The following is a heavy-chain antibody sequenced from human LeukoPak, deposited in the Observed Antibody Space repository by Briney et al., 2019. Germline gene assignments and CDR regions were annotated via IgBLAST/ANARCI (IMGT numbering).Heavy chain of an antibody. D-gene: IGHD3-22*01. CDR3: ARDQTYYYDSSGYYXFDX. CDR1: GFTFSRYS. Sequence: GGSLRLSCAASGFTFSRYSMNWVRQAPGKGLEWVSSISGISSYIYYADSVKGRFTIARHNGKNSLYLQMNSLRAEDTAVYYCARDQTYYYDSSGYYXFDXWGXXXMVTVSS. CDR2: ISGISSYI. J-gene: IGHJ3*02. V-gene: IGHV3-21*01.